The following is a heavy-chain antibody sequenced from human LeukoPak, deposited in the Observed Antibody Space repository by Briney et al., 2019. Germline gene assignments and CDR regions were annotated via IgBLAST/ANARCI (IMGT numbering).Heavy chain of an antibody. CDR1: GFTFSSYA. CDR2: ISGSDGST. Sequence: GASLRLSCAASGFTFSSYAMSWVRQAPGKGLEWVSAISGSDGSTYYADSVEGRFTISRDNSKNTLYLQMNSLRAEDTAVYYCARGILWFGESDYYYGMDVWGKGTTVTVSS. CDR3: ARGILWFGESDYYYGMDV. V-gene: IGHV3-23*01. J-gene: IGHJ6*04. D-gene: IGHD3-10*01.